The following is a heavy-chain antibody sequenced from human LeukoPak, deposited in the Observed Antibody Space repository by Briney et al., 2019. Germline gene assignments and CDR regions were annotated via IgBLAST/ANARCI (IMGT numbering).Heavy chain of an antibody. CDR3: AGVFSGRRPFEL. CDR2: IYYRGTT. V-gene: IGHV4-59*03. CDR1: GGSINDYY. Sequence: SETLSLTCTVSGGSINDYYWNWLRQPPGKGLEWFGFIYYRGTTNNNPSLKSRLTTSIDTSKKQFSLNLSSVTAADTAVYYCAGVFSGRRPFELWGQGTLVTVST. J-gene: IGHJ4*02. D-gene: IGHD3-10*01.